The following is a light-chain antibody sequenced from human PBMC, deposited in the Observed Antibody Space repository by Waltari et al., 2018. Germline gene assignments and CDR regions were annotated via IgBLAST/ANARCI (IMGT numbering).Light chain of an antibody. J-gene: IGLJ2*01. CDR2: DVR. V-gene: IGLV2-14*03. Sequence: QSALTQPASVSGSPGQSITISCAGTNSADGDFDYVSWYQQHPGKAPKLIIYDVRRRPSGVSARFSGSKSGNKASLTISGLRAEDEADYYCSSYTSSSALLIFGGGTKVTVL. CDR1: NSADGDFDY. CDR3: SSYTSSSALLI.